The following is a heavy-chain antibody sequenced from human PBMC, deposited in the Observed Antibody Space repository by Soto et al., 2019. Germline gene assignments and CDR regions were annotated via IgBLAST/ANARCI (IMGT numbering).Heavy chain of an antibody. V-gene: IGHV1-3*01. D-gene: IGHD5-12*01. CDR3: ARGLSGYDWGDYYYYGMDV. CDR1: GYTFTSYA. Sequence: ASVKVSCKASGYTFTSYAMDWVRQAPGQRLEWMGWINAGNGNTKYSQKFQGRVTITRDTSASTAYMELSSLRSEDTAVYYCARGLSGYDWGDYYYYGMDVWGQGTTVTVSS. CDR2: INAGNGNT. J-gene: IGHJ6*02.